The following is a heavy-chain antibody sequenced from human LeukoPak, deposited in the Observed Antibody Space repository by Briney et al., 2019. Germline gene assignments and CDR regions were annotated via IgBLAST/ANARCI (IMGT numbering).Heavy chain of an antibody. V-gene: IGHV3-7*01. D-gene: IGHD6-19*01. Sequence: GGSLRLSCAASGFILSNYWMTWVRQSPGKGLERVANIKEDGSEKYYVDSVKGRFTISRDNAKNSLYLQMDSLRAEDTAVYYCARFETVAAKPFEYWGQGALVTVSS. J-gene: IGHJ4*02. CDR3: ARFETVAAKPFEY. CDR1: GFILSNYW. CDR2: IKEDGSEK.